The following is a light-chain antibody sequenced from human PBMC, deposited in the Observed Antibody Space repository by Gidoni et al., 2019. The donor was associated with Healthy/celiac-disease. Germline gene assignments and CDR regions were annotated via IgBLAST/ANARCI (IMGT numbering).Light chain of an antibody. CDR2: STS. V-gene: IGLV7-43*01. J-gene: IGLJ3*02. CDR1: TGAVTSGYY. Sequence: QTVVTQAPSLTVSPGGTGTLTCASSTGAVTSGYYPNWFQQKPGQAPWALIYSTSNKHAWTPARFAGSLLGGKAALTLSGVQPEDEAEYYCLLYYCGAQVFGGGTKLTVL. CDR3: LLYYCGAQV.